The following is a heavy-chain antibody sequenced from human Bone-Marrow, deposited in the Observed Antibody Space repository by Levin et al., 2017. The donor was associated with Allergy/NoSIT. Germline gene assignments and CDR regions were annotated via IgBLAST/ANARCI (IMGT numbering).Heavy chain of an antibody. V-gene: IGHV4-4*07. CDR1: GASVTNYY. CDR3: VRELCSGGTCNRWGSYYYGMDV. J-gene: IGHJ6*02. D-gene: IGHD2-15*01. Sequence: PSETLSLTCTVSGASVTNYYWNWVRQPAGKGLEWIGRIFTRGTTTYNPSLESRVTMSVDTSQNQFFLRLSSVTAADTAVYYCVRELCSGGTCNRWGSYYYGMDVWGQGTTVTVSS. CDR2: IFTRGTT.